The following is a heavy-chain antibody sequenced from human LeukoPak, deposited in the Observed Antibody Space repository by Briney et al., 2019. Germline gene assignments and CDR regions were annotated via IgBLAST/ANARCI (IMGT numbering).Heavy chain of an antibody. D-gene: IGHD3-3*01. Sequence: GASVKLSCKASGYTFTSYDINWVRQATGQGLKWMGWMNPNSGNTGYAQKFQRRVTMTRHTSINTAYMELSSLRSEDTAVYYCARERFLANAFDIWGQGTMVTVSS. CDR2: MNPNSGNT. CDR3: ARERFLANAFDI. CDR1: GYTFTSYD. J-gene: IGHJ3*02. V-gene: IGHV1-8*01.